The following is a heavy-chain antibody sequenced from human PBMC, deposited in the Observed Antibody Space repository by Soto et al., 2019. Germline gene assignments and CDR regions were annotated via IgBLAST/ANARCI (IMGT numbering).Heavy chain of an antibody. CDR1: GYPFTSYY. D-gene: IGHD1-26*01. J-gene: IGHJ4*02. Sequence: QVQLVQSGAELRKPGTSVKVSCETSGYPFTSYYMNWVRQAPGQGLEWMGVINPTDGTTTFAQKFHGRLTMTRDTSTSTVYMGLTSLRSEDTAVYYCATCGYDGRFCANWGEGTLVAVSS. CDR3: ATCGYDGRFCAN. V-gene: IGHV1-46*01. CDR2: INPTDGTT.